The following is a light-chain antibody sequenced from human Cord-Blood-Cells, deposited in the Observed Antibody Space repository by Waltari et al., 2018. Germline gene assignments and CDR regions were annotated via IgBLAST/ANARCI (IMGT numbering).Light chain of an antibody. V-gene: IGKV3-15*01. J-gene: IGKJ4*01. CDR3: QQYNNWPLT. CDR2: GSS. Sequence: EIVMTQSPATLSVSPGERATLSCRASQSVSSNLAWYQQKPGQAPRLLIYGSSTRATGIPARFGGSGSGTEFTLTISSLQSEDVAVYYWQQYNNWPLTFGGGTKVEIK. CDR1: QSVSSN.